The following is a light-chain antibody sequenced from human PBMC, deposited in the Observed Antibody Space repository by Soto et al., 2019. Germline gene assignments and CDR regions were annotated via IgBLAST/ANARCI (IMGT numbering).Light chain of an antibody. Sequence: EIVLTQSPAILSLSPGERATLSCRASQSISSYLAWYQQKPGQAPRLLIYDASNRATGVPDRFSGSGSGTDFSLTISRLEPEDFAVYYCQQRSNWPPTFGQGTRLEIK. J-gene: IGKJ5*01. V-gene: IGKV3-11*01. CDR1: QSISSY. CDR2: DAS. CDR3: QQRSNWPPT.